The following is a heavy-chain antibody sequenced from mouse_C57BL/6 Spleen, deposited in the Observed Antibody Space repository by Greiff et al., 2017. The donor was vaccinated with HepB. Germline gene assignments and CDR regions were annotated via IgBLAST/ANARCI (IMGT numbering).Heavy chain of an antibody. CDR1: GYTFTDYE. D-gene: IGHD2-4*01. Sequence: VQLQQSGAELVRPGASVTLSCKASGYTFTDYEMHWVKQTPVHGLEWIGAIDPETGGTAYNQKFKGKAILTADKSSSTTYMELRSLTSEDSAVYYGTRFSYDYGGAWFAYWGQGTLVTVSA. CDR2: IDPETGGT. CDR3: TRFSYDYGGAWFAY. V-gene: IGHV1-15*01. J-gene: IGHJ3*01.